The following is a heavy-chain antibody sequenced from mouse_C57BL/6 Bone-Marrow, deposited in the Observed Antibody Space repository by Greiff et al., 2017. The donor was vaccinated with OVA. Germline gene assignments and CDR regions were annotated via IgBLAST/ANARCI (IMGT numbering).Heavy chain of an antibody. D-gene: IGHD5-1*01. V-gene: IGHV1-81*01. CDR3: ARSEVLQTCYFDV. Sequence: VQLQQSGAELARPGASVKLSCKASGYTFTSYGISWVKQRTGQGLEWIGEIYPRSGNTYYNEKFKGKATLTADKSSSTAYMELRSLTSEDSAVYFCARSEVLQTCYFDVWGTGTTVTVSS. J-gene: IGHJ1*03. CDR2: IYPRSGNT. CDR1: GYTFTSYG.